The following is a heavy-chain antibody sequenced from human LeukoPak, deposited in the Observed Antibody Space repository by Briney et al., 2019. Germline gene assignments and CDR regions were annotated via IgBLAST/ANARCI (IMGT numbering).Heavy chain of an antibody. D-gene: IGHD3-3*01. CDR1: GGSISSSSYY. CDR2: IHYSGST. V-gene: IGHV4-39*01. Sequence: SETLSLTCTVSGGSISSSSYYWGWIRQPPGKGLEWIGSIHYSGSTYYNPSLKSRVTISVDTSKNQFSLKPSSVTAADTAVYYCARLGVVIDDAFDIWGQGTMVTVSS. J-gene: IGHJ3*02. CDR3: ARLGVVIDDAFDI.